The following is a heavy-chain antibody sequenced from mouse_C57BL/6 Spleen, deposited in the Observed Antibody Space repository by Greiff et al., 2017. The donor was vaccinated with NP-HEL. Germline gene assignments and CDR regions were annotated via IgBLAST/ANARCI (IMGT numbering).Heavy chain of an antibody. CDR1: GFTFSSYA. CDR2: ISDGGSYT. J-gene: IGHJ4*01. D-gene: IGHD1-1*01. Sequence: EVQGVESGGGLVKPGGSLKLSCAASGFTFSSYAMSWVRQTPEKRLEWVATISDGGSYTYYPDNVKGRFTISRDNAKNNLYLQMSHLKSEDTAMYYCARDLKGGGSSSYAMDYWGQGTSVTVS. V-gene: IGHV5-4*01. CDR3: ARDLKGGGSSSYAMDY.